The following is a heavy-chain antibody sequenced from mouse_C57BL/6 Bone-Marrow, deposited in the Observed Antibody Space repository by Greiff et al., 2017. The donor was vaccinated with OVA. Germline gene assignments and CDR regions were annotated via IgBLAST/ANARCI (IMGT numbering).Heavy chain of an antibody. CDR2: IDPSDSYT. CDR3: ARGDYGSSYDYFDY. CDR1: GYTFTSYW. Sequence: QVQLQQPGAELVMPGASVKLSCKASGYTFTSYWMHWVKQRPGQGLEWIGEIDPSDSYTNYNQKFKGKSTLTVDKSSSTAYMQLSSLTSEDSAVYYCARGDYGSSYDYFDYWGQGTTLTVSS. J-gene: IGHJ2*01. D-gene: IGHD1-1*01. V-gene: IGHV1-69*01.